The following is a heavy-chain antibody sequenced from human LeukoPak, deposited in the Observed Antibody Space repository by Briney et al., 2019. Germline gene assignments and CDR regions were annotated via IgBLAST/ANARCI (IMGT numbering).Heavy chain of an antibody. V-gene: IGHV4-34*01. CDR3: ARFSEGVGATTPIDAFDI. J-gene: IGHJ3*02. CDR2: INHSGST. D-gene: IGHD1-26*01. Sequence: SETLSLTCAVYGGSFSGYYWSWIRQPPGKGLEWIGEINHSGSTNYNPSLKSRVTISVDTSKNQFSLKLSSVTAADTAVYYCARFSEGVGATTPIDAFDIWGQGTMVTVSS. CDR1: GGSFSGYY.